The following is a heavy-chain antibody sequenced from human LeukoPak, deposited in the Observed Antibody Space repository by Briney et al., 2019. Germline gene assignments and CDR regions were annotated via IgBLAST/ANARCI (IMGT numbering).Heavy chain of an antibody. D-gene: IGHD1-20*01. CDR3: ARDLGITGTNPIEYFQH. V-gene: IGHV1-69*04. J-gene: IGHJ1*01. CDR2: IIPIHGIA. CDR1: GGTFSSYA. Sequence: SVKVSCKDSGGTFSSYAISWVRQAPGQGLEWMGRIIPIHGIANYLQKVQGRVTITADKSTSTAYMELSSLRSEDTAVYYCARDLGITGTNPIEYFQHWGQGTLVTVSS.